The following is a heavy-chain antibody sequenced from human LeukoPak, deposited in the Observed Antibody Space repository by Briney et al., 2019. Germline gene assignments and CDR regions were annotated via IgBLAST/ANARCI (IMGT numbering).Heavy chain of an antibody. CDR1: GFTFSSYW. CDR2: IRYDGSDK. CDR3: AKDSSIAAACRLGFDY. Sequence: GGSLRLSCAASGFTFSSYWMSWVRQAPGKGLEWLAFIRYDGSDKYYADSVKGRFTISRDNSKNTLFLQMSSLRPEDTAVYYCAKDSSIAAACRLGFDYWGQGTLVTVSS. D-gene: IGHD6-13*01. J-gene: IGHJ4*02. V-gene: IGHV3-30*02.